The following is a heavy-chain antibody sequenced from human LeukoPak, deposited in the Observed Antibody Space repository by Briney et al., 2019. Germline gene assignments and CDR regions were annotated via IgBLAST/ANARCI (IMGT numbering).Heavy chain of an antibody. CDR3: AKGLETSMDYFHH. V-gene: IGHV3-23*01. D-gene: IGHD2-2*01. CDR1: GFTFSSNA. Sequence: GGSLRLSCAASGFTFSSNAMGWVGRPQGKGLGGVSSISASGGSTYYADSVKGRFTISRDNSKTTLYLQMNSLRAEDPAVYYCAKGLETSMDYFHHWGQGTLVTVSS. J-gene: IGHJ1*01. CDR2: ISASGGST.